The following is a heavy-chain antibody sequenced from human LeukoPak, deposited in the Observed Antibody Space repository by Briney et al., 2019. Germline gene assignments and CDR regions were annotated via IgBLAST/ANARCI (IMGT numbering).Heavy chain of an antibody. J-gene: IGHJ4*02. CDR1: GYTFSNTW. CDR2: IYVGDSET. CDR3: AKTHNWEEKFFDS. V-gene: IGHV5-51*01. Sequence: GESLKISCKASGYTFSNTWVGWVRQMPGKGLEWMGIIYVGDSETRYSPSFQGQVTFSADKSNNIAYLQRSSLKASDTAMYYCAKTHNWEEKFFDSWGQGTLVTVSS. D-gene: IGHD1-20*01.